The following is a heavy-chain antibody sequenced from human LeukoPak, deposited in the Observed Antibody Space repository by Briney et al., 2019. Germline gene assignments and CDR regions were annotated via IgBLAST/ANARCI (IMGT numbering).Heavy chain of an antibody. Sequence: SETLSLTCTVSGGSISSSSHYWGWIRQPPGKGLEWIGSISYSGSTYYNPSLKSRVTISVDTSKNQFSLKLSSVTAADTAVYYCARTYYYDSSGTLGGEGSIDYWGQGTLVTVSS. CDR1: GGSISSSSHY. V-gene: IGHV4-39*07. CDR2: ISYSGST. D-gene: IGHD3-22*01. J-gene: IGHJ4*02. CDR3: ARTYYYDSSGTLGGEGSIDY.